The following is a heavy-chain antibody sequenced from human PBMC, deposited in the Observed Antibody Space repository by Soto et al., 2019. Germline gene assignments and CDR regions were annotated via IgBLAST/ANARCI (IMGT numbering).Heavy chain of an antibody. J-gene: IGHJ4*02. CDR1: GGYISSGGYY. CDR3: ARSGYSYGPNPLLY. V-gene: IGHV4-31*03. D-gene: IGHD5-18*01. CDR2: IYYSGST. Sequence: QVQLQESGPGLVKPSQTLSLTCTVSGGYISSGGYYWSWIRQHPGKGLEWIGYIYYSGSTYYNPTLKSRVTISVDTSKNQFSLKLSSVTAADTAVYYCARSGYSYGPNPLLYCGQGTLVTVSS.